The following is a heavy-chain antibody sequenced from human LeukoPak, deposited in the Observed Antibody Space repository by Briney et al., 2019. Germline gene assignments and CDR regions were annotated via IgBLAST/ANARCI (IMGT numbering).Heavy chain of an antibody. CDR2: INPNSGGT. CDR1: GYTFTVYY. J-gene: IGHJ5*02. D-gene: IGHD6-13*01. Sequence: ASVKVSFKASGYTFTVYYMHWVRQAPGQGVEGMGGINPNSGGTNYTKKFQGRVTITRDTSISTAYMELSRLLSDDTAVYYCARSGLYSSSWYEAEYNWFDPWGQGTLVTVSS. V-gene: IGHV1-2*02. CDR3: ARSGLYSSSWYEAEYNWFDP.